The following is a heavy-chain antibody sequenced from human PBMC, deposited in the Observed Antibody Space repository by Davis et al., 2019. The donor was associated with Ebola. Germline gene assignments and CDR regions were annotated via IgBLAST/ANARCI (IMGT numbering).Heavy chain of an antibody. V-gene: IGHV3-74*01. D-gene: IGHD1-26*01. CDR2: INRDGTTK. CDR1: GLTFSDNW. Sequence: GESLKISCRVSGLTFSDNWMSWVRQVPGKGLVWVSSINRDGTTKTYGDSVKGRFTVSRDNAKSTLYLQMNNLRVEDTAVYYCASYVVGWGRGTLVTVSS. J-gene: IGHJ4*02. CDR3: ASYVVG.